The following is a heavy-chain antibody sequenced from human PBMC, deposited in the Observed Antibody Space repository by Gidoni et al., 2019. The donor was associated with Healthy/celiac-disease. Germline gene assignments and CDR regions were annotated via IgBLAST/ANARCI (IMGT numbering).Heavy chain of an antibody. CDR1: GGSFSGYY. Sequence: QVQLQQWGAGLLKLSETLSLTCAVHGGSFSGYYWSWIRQPPGKGLEWIGEINHSGSTNYNPSLKSRVTISVDTSKNQFSLKLSSVTAADTAVYYCARGRVEMAPGGYYYGMDVWGQGTTVTVSS. CDR2: INHSGST. CDR3: ARGRVEMAPGGYYYGMDV. J-gene: IGHJ6*02. V-gene: IGHV4-34*01. D-gene: IGHD2-2*01.